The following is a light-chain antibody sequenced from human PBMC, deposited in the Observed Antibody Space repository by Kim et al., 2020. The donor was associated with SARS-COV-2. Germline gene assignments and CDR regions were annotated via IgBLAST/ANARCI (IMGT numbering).Light chain of an antibody. Sequence: DIQMTQSPSSLSASVGDRVTITCQASQDISNYLNWYQQKPGKAPKLLIYDASNLETGVPSRFSGSGSGTDFTFTISSLQPEDIATYYGQQYDNPPPTFGQGTKLEI. CDR1: QDISNY. V-gene: IGKV1-33*01. CDR3: QQYDNPPPT. J-gene: IGKJ2*01. CDR2: DAS.